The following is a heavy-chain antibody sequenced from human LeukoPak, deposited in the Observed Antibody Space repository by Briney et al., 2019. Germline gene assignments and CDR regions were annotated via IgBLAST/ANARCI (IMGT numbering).Heavy chain of an antibody. J-gene: IGHJ4*02. D-gene: IGHD3-10*01. CDR3: ARVGDY. Sequence: EPSETLSLTCAVYGGSFSGYYWSWIRQPPGKGLEWIGEINHSGSTNYNPSLKSRVTISVDTSKNQFSLKLSSVTAADTAVYYCARVGDYWGQGTLVTVSS. CDR1: GGSFSGYY. V-gene: IGHV4-34*01. CDR2: INHSGST.